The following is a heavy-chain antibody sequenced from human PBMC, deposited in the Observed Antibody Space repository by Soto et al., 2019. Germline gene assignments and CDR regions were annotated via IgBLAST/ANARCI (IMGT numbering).Heavy chain of an antibody. CDR2: ISGSGGST. V-gene: IGHV3-23*01. CDR3: AKEGGLGYCSGGSCYFDY. CDR1: GFTFSSYA. J-gene: IGHJ4*02. D-gene: IGHD2-15*01. Sequence: GGSLRLSCAASGFTFSSYAMSWVRQAPGKGLEWVSAISGSGGSTYYADSVKGRFTISRDNSKNTLYLQMNSLRAEDTAVYYCAKEGGLGYCSGGSCYFDYWGQGTLVTVSS.